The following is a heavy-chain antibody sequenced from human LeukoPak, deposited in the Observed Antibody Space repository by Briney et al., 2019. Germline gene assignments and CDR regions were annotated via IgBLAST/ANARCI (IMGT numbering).Heavy chain of an antibody. V-gene: IGHV4-4*09. CDR3: ARLDDDFWTFDY. CDR2: IYTSGST. J-gene: IGHJ4*02. D-gene: IGHD3-3*01. Sequence: SETLSLTCTVSGGSISSYYWSWIRQPPGKGLEWIGYIYTSGSTNYNPSLKSRVTILVDTSKNQFSLKLSSVTAADTAVYYCARLDDDFWTFDYWGQGTLVTVSS. CDR1: GGSISSYY.